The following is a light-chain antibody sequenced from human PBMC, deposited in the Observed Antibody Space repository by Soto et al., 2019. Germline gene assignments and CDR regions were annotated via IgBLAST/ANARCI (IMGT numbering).Light chain of an antibody. CDR1: SGHSSYA. V-gene: IGLV4-69*01. J-gene: IGLJ2*01. CDR2: LDSDGSH. CDR3: QTWGTGIHVV. Sequence: QSVLTQSPSASASLGASVKLTCTLSSGHSSYAIAWHQQQPEKGPRYLMKLDSDGSHTKGDAIPDRFSGSSSGAERYLTISSRQSEDEAGSYCQTWGTGIHVVFGGGTKLTVL.